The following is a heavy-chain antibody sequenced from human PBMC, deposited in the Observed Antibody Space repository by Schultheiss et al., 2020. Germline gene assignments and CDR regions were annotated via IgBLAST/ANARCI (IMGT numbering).Heavy chain of an antibody. D-gene: IGHD1-26*01. Sequence: GGSLRLSCSASGLTFSNYGMHWVRQAPGKGLEDVSVISGNGGSTNYADSVKGRFSISRDNTKNTLYLQMSSLRPEDTAVYYCVKGWRGELPTGFDYWGQGTLVNVSS. CDR1: GLTFSNYG. V-gene: IGHV3-64D*06. J-gene: IGHJ4*02. CDR3: VKGWRGELPTGFDY. CDR2: ISGNGGST.